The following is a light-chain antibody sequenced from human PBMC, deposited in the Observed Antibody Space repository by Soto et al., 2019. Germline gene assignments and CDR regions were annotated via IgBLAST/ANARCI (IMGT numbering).Light chain of an antibody. J-gene: IGLJ1*01. CDR3: ATWDESLGGLYV. V-gene: IGLV1-44*01. Sequence: QSVLTQPPSASGTPGQRVTISCSGGGANIGSNTVTWYQQFPGTAPKLLIYSNDQRPSGVPARFSGSKSGTSASLAISGLQSEDEADYYCATWDESLGGLYVFGAGTKLTVL. CDR2: SND. CDR1: GANIGSNT.